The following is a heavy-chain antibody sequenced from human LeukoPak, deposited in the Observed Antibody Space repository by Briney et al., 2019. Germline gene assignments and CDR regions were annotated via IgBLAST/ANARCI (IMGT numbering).Heavy chain of an antibody. CDR3: ARAYYYGSGRYSAFAY. CDR1: DGSISSYF. V-gene: IGHV4-59*01. D-gene: IGHD3-10*01. CDR2: IYNRGSI. J-gene: IGHJ4*02. Sequence: SETLSLTCTVSDGSISSYFWSWIRQPPGKGLEWIGYIYNRGSINYNPSLKSRVTISVDPSKSQFSLKLNSVTAADTAAYYCARAYYYGSGRYSAFAYWGQGTLVTVSS.